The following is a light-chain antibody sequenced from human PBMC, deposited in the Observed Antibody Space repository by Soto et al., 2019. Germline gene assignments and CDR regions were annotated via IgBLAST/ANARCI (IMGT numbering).Light chain of an antibody. J-gene: IGKJ1*01. Sequence: DIQMTQSPSTLSASVGDRVTITCRASQSISSWLAWYQQKPGKVPKLLINAASTLQSGVPSRFSGSRSGTDFSLAISSLQPEDFATYYCQQNYNPPWTFGQGTKVDIK. CDR2: AAS. CDR3: QQNYNPPWT. CDR1: QSISSW. V-gene: IGKV1-39*01.